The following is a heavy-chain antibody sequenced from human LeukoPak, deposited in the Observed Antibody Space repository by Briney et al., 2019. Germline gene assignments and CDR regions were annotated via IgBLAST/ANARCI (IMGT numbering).Heavy chain of an antibody. CDR2: IYTSGST. Sequence: SETLSLTCTVSGGSISSGSYYWSWIRQPAGKGLEWIGRIYTSGSTNYNPSLKSRVTISVDTSKNQFSLKLSSVTAADTAVYYCAREGTTEGYWGQGTLVTVSS. V-gene: IGHV4-61*02. CDR1: GGSISSGSYY. J-gene: IGHJ4*02. CDR3: AREGTTEGY. D-gene: IGHD4-11*01.